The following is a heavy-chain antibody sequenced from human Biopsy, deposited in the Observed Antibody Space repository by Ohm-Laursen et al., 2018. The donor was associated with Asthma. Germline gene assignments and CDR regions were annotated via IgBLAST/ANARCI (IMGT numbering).Heavy chain of an antibody. Sequence: SLRLSCAASGFIFSSYSMNWVRQAPGKGLEWVSYISSSSSTIYYADSVKGRFTISRDDAKNSLYLQMNSLRDEDTAVYYCARFKRGYSYGYAGVFDYWGQGTLVTVSS. D-gene: IGHD5-18*01. V-gene: IGHV3-48*02. CDR1: GFIFSSYS. CDR3: ARFKRGYSYGYAGVFDY. CDR2: ISSSSSTI. J-gene: IGHJ4*02.